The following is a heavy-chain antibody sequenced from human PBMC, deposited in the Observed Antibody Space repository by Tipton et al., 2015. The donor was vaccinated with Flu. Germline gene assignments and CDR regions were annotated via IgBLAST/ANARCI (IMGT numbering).Heavy chain of an antibody. CDR3: ATDYAKTDAFDI. CDR1: RGSTSGANYY. CDR2: VFTTGST. Sequence: TLSLTCTVSRGSTSGANYYWSWVRQPAGKGLEWIGRVFTTGSTNYNPSHQSRVTISVDTSKNQFSLEMTSVTAADTAVYYCATDYAKTDAFDIWGHGTMVTVSS. V-gene: IGHV4-61*02. D-gene: IGHD4-17*01. J-gene: IGHJ3*02.